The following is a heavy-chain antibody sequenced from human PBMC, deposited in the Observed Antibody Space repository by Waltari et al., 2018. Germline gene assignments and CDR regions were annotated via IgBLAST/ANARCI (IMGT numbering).Heavy chain of an antibody. CDR2: IDITETYM. CDR3: ASRKIPGY. V-gene: IGHV3-21*05. D-gene: IGHD3-10*01. CDR1: GFTFSGYS. J-gene: IGHJ4*02. Sequence: EVQLVESGGDLVQPGGSLRLSCAASGFTFSGYSMNWVRQTPGKGLEWIAYIDITETYMYYTDSVNGRFTISRDNAKNSLYLQMNSLRAEDTAVYYCASRKIPGYWGQGTLVTVSS.